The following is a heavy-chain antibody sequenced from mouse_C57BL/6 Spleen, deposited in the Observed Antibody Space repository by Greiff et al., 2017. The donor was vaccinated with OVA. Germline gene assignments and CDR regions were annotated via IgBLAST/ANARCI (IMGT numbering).Heavy chain of an antibody. CDR1: GYTFTDYY. D-gene: IGHD1-2*01. CDR2: INPYNGGT. CDR3: ARHYYEGYAMDY. V-gene: IGHV1-19*01. Sequence: EVQLQQSGPVLVKPGASVKMSCKASGYTFTDYYMNWVKQSHGKSLEWIGVINPYNGGTSYNQKFKGKATLTVDKSSSTAYMELNSLTSEDSAVYYCARHYYEGYAMDYWGQGTSVTVSS. J-gene: IGHJ4*01.